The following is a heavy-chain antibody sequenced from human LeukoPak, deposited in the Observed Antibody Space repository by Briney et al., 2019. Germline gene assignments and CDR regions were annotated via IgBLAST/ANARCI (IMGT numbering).Heavy chain of an antibody. J-gene: IGHJ4*02. V-gene: IGHV3-11*01. CDR1: GFTFSDNY. CDR2: ISNSGSTV. CDR3: ARAKNSYGWFYFDY. D-gene: IGHD5-18*01. Sequence: GGSLRLSCAASGFTFSDNYMYWIRQAPGKGLEWISYISNSGSTVHYADSVKGRFTISRDNAKNSLYLQMNSLRADDTAVYFCARAKNSYGWFYFDYWGQGTLVTVSS.